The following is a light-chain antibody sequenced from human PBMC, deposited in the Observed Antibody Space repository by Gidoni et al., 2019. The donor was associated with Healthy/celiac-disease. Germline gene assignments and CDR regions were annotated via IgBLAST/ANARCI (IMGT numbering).Light chain of an antibody. V-gene: IGKV3-11*01. CDR2: DAS. CDR3: QQRSNWPPALT. Sequence: EIVLTQSPATPTLSPGERATLSCRASQSVSSYLARYQQKPGQAPRLLIYDASNRATGIPARFSGSGSGTDFTLTISSLEPEDFAVYYCQQRSNWPPALTFGGGTKVEIK. J-gene: IGKJ4*01. CDR1: QSVSSY.